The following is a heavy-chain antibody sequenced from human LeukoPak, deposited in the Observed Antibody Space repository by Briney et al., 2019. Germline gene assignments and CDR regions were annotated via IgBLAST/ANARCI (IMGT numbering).Heavy chain of an antibody. CDR2: INPSGGST. J-gene: IGHJ6*03. Sequence: ASVKISCKASGYTFTSYYIHWVRQAPGQGLEWMGLINPSGGSTSYAQKFQGRVTMTRDTSTSTVYMELSSLRSEDTAVYYCARVKAYGLGTSDYYYYMDVWSKGTTVTISS. D-gene: IGHD3-10*01. V-gene: IGHV1-46*01. CDR3: ARVKAYGLGTSDYYYYMDV. CDR1: GYTFTSYY.